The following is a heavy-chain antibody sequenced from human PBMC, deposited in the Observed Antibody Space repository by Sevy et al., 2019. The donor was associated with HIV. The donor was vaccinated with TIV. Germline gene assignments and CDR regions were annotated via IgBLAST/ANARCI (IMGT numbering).Heavy chain of an antibody. D-gene: IGHD3-16*01. J-gene: IGHJ1*01. CDR1: GFTFSKVW. Sequence: GGSLRLSCAASGFTFSKVWMSWVRQAPGKGLEWDGHIKSKTDGGTTDYAAPVRGRFTISRDDSKNTLSLQMNSLKTEDTADYYCTTGGSLFQHWGQGTLVTVSS. CDR2: IKSKTDGGTT. V-gene: IGHV3-15*01. CDR3: TTGGSLFQH.